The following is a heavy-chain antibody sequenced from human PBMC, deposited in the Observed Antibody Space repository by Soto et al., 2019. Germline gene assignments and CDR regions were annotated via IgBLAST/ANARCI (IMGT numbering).Heavy chain of an antibody. CDR2: LHGGGTT. V-gene: IGHV3-53*01. D-gene: IGHD1-26*01. CDR3: ARHNPMTRRGMDV. J-gene: IGHJ6*02. CDR1: GFTVKTNY. Sequence: GGSLRLSCAASGFTVKTNYMNWVRQAPGKGLEWVSVLHGGGTTYYADSVKGRFTISRDNYKNTLYLQMNSLRAEGTAVYYCARHNPMTRRGMDVWGQGTTVTVYS.